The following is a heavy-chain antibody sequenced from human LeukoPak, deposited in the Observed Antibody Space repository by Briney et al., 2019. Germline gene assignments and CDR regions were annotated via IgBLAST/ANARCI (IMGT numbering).Heavy chain of an antibody. CDR1: GFTFSSYA. CDR2: ISGSGGST. Sequence: GGSLRLSCAASGFTFSSYAMSWVRQAPGKGLEWVSAISGSGGSTYYADSVKGRFTISRDNSKNTLYLQMNSLRAEDTAVYYCARDRGTGRHCSSTSCYYYYGMDVWGQGTTVTVSS. D-gene: IGHD2-2*01. CDR3: ARDRGTGRHCSSTSCYYYYGMDV. J-gene: IGHJ6*02. V-gene: IGHV3-23*01.